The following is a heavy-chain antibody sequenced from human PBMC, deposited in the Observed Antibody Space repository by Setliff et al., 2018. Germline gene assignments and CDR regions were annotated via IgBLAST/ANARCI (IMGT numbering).Heavy chain of an antibody. V-gene: IGHV3-21*01. J-gene: IGHJ5*01. D-gene: IGHD5-18*01. CDR3: ARSPGWIPWFDS. Sequence: GGSLRLSCAASGFGFSGYNMGWIRQAPGKGLEWVAAISATTSYINYADSVKGRFTVSRDNAKNSLSLQMNSLRAEDTAVYYCARSPGWIPWFDSWGQGTLVTVSS. CDR2: ISATTSYI. CDR1: GFGFSGYN.